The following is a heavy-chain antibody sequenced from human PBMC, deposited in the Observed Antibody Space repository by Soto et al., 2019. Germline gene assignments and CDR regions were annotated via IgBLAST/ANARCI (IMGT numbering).Heavy chain of an antibody. CDR2: INPNGGST. CDR3: TRGLASGDY. J-gene: IGHJ4*02. V-gene: IGHV1-46*03. CDR1: GYIFTNFY. D-gene: IGHD6-6*01. Sequence: QVQLVQPGAEVKKPGASVKFSCKASGYIFTNFYIHWVRQAPGQGLEWIGIINPNGGSTNYAQNFQGRVTITSDTSTSTVYMDLSSLRSEDTAVYYCTRGLASGDYWGQGTLITVSS.